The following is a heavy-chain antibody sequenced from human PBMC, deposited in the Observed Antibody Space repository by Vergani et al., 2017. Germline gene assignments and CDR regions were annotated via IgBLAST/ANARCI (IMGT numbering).Heavy chain of an antibody. Sequence: EVQLVESGGGLVQPGGSLRLSCAASGFTVSINYMSWVRQAPGKGLEWVSVIYSGGSTYYADSVKGRFTISRHNSKNTLYLQMNSLRAEDTAVYYCARGLRSGYMYYYYMDVWGKGTTVTVSS. D-gene: IGHD3-22*01. CDR1: GFTVSINY. CDR3: ARGLRSGYMYYYYMDV. J-gene: IGHJ6*03. CDR2: IYSGGST. V-gene: IGHV3-53*04.